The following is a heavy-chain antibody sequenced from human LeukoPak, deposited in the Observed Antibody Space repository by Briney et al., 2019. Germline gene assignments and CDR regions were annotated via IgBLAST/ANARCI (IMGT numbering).Heavy chain of an antibody. CDR1: GGSFSGYD. CDR2: IYYSGST. CDR3: ARGRSGSYRKADAFDI. J-gene: IGHJ3*02. D-gene: IGHD1-26*01. V-gene: IGHV4-59*01. Sequence: KASETLSLTCAVYGGSFSGYDWSWIRQPPGKGLEWIGYIYYSGSTNYNPSLKSRVTISVDTSKNQFSLKLSSVTAADTAVYYCARGRSGSYRKADAFDIWGQGTMVTVSS.